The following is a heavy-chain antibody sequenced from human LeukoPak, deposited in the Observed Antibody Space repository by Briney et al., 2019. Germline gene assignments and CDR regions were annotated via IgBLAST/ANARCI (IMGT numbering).Heavy chain of an antibody. J-gene: IGHJ4*02. CDR3: AKGVDYDILTD. Sequence: GGSLRLSCAASGFTFSSYAMSWVRQAPGKGLEWVSSISSSGGSTYYADSVKGRFTISRDNSKNTLYLQMNSLRAEDTAVCYCAKGVDYDILTDWGQGTLVTVSS. CDR1: GFTFSSYA. D-gene: IGHD3-9*01. V-gene: IGHV3-23*01. CDR2: ISSSGGST.